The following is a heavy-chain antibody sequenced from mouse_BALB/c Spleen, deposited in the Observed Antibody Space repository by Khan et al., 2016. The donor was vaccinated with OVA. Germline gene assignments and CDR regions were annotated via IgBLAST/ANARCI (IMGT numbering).Heavy chain of an antibody. J-gene: IGHJ3*01. CDR3: ARNYDYDEGLAY. Sequence: VQLQQSGPGLVQPSQSLSITCTVSGFSLTSYGVHWVRQSPGKGLEWLGVIWSGGSTDYNEAFISRLSISKDNSKSQVFLKMNSLQGNDSAIYYCARNYDYDEGLAYWGQGTLVTVSA. D-gene: IGHD2-4*01. V-gene: IGHV2-2*02. CDR1: GFSLTSYG. CDR2: IWSGGST.